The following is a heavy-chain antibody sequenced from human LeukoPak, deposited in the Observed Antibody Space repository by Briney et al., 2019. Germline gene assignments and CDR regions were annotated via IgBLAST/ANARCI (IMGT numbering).Heavy chain of an antibody. V-gene: IGHV1-69*05. J-gene: IGHJ6*03. CDR1: GGTFSSYA. CDR3: ATALDLWFGELFYMDV. Sequence: SVKVSCKASGGTFSSYATSWVRQAPGQGLEWMGRIIPIFGTANYAQKFQGRVTITTDESTSTAYMELSSLRSEDTAVYYCATALDLWFGELFYMDVWGKGTTVTVSS. D-gene: IGHD3-10*01. CDR2: IIPIFGTA.